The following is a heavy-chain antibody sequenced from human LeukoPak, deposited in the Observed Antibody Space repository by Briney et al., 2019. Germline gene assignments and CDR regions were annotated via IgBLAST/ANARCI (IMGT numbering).Heavy chain of an antibody. CDR2: ISGSGGST. CDR1: GFTFSSYA. J-gene: IGHJ3*02. CDR3: AKDSREYYDILTGYYIGAFDI. Sequence: GGSLRLSCAASGFTFSSYAMSWVRQAPGKALEWVSVISGSGGSTYYADSVKGRFTISRDNSKNTLYLQINSLRAEDTAVYYCAKDSREYYDILTGYYIGAFDIWGQGTMVIVSS. D-gene: IGHD3-9*01. V-gene: IGHV3-23*01.